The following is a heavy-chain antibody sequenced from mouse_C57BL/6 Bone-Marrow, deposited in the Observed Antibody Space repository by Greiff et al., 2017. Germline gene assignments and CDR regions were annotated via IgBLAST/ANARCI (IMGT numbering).Heavy chain of an antibody. Sequence: SGYSFTGYFMNWVMQSHGKRLEWIGRINPYNGDTFYNQKFKGKATLTVDKSSSTAHMELRSLTSEDSAVYYCAREDDYGSSNWYFDVWGTGTTVTVAS. J-gene: IGHJ1*03. CDR2: INPYNGDT. V-gene: IGHV1-20*01. D-gene: IGHD1-1*01. CDR3: AREDDYGSSNWYFDV. CDR1: GYSFTGYF.